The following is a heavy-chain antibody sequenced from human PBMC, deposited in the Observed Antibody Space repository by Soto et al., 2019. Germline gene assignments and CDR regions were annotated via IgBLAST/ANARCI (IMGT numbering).Heavy chain of an antibody. J-gene: IGHJ4*02. Sequence: GGSLSLSCAASGFAFSAYAMTWVRQAPGKGLEWVSDISDSDGGTHYADSVKGRFTISRDNAKNTLYLQMDRLRVEDAAVYYCAKGRTFFDFCGQGTLVTVSS. CDR2: ISDSDGGT. CDR3: AKGRTFFDF. V-gene: IGHV3-23*01. CDR1: GFAFSAYA.